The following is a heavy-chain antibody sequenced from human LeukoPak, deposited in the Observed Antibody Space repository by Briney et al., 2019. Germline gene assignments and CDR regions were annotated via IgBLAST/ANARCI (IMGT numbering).Heavy chain of an antibody. CDR3: ARDGGIYSSGWYPGDY. D-gene: IGHD6-19*01. V-gene: IGHV3-48*03. CDR2: ISSSGSTI. CDR1: GFTFSSYE. J-gene: IGHJ4*02. Sequence: GGSLRLSCAASGFTFSSYEMNWVRQAPGKGLEWVSYISSSGSTIYYADSVKGRFTISRHKAKDTVYLQMNSLRAEDTAVYYCARDGGIYSSGWYPGDYWGQGTLVTVSS.